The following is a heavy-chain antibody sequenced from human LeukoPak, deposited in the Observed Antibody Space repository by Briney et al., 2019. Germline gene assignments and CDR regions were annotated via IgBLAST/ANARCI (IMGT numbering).Heavy chain of an antibody. CDR1: GFVFSTYA. Sequence: GGSLRLSCAASGFVFSTYAMGWVRQAPGKGLEWVSAISSSGDNTYYADSVKGQFTISRDNSKNTLDLQMNSLRAEDTAMYHCAKVKALDAVASYFDYWGQGTLVTVSS. D-gene: IGHD1-1*01. V-gene: IGHV3-23*01. CDR2: ISSSGDNT. CDR3: AKVKALDAVASYFDY. J-gene: IGHJ4*02.